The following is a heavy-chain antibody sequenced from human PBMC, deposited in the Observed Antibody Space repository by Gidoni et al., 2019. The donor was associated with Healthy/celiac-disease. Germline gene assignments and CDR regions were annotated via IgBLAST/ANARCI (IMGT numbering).Heavy chain of an antibody. Sequence: QVQLVESGGGVVQPGRSLRLSCAASGFTFSSYAMHWVRQAPGKGLEWVAVISYDGSNKYYADSVKGRFTISRDNSKNTLYLQMNSLRAEDTAVYYCARDTDNLFDYWGQGTLVTVSS. D-gene: IGHD2-8*02. V-gene: IGHV3-30-3*01. CDR1: GFTFSSYA. J-gene: IGHJ4*02. CDR2: ISYDGSNK. CDR3: ARDTDNLFDY.